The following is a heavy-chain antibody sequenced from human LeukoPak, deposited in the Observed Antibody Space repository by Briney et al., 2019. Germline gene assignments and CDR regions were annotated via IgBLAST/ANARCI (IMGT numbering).Heavy chain of an antibody. CDR3: ARALKTSYYDTSGAPGY. CDR1: GGTFSSYA. J-gene: IGHJ4*02. CDR2: IIPIFGTA. V-gene: IGHV1-69*05. D-gene: IGHD3-22*01. Sequence: SVKVSCKASGGTFSSYAISWVRQAPGQGLEWMGRIIPIFGTANYAQKFQGRVTITTDESTSTAYMELSSLRSEDTAVYYCARALKTSYYDTSGAPGYWGQGTLVTVSS.